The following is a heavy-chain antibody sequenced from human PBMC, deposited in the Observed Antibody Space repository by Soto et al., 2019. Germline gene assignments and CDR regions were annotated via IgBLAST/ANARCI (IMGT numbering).Heavy chain of an antibody. CDR3: AKVGVRYYYDSSGYFFDY. CDR2: ISGSGGST. Sequence: GSLRLSCAASGFTFSSYAMSWVRQAPGKGLEWVSAISGSGGSTYYADSVKGRFTISRDNSKNTLYLQMNSLRAEDTAVYYCAKVGVRYYYDSSGYFFDYWGQGTLVTVSS. V-gene: IGHV3-23*01. J-gene: IGHJ4*02. D-gene: IGHD3-22*01. CDR1: GFTFSSYA.